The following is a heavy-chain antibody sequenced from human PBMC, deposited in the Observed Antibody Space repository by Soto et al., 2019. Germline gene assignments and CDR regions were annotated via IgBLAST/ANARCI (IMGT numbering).Heavy chain of an antibody. CDR2: IKEDGSEK. V-gene: IGHV3-7*03. J-gene: IGHJ4*02. CDR3: VRFSILVSGRGQGAFFDS. Sequence: EVQLVESGGGLVQPGGSLRLSCAASGFTFSNYWMSWVRQVPGKGLAWVSNIKEDGSEKYYVDPVKGRFTISRDNAKNSVHLQMNSLRDEDTAVYYCVRFSILVSGRGQGAFFDSWGQGTPVTVSS. D-gene: IGHD6-19*01. CDR1: GFTFSNYW.